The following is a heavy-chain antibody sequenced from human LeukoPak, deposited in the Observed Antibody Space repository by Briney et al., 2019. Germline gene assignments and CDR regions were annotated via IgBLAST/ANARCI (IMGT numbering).Heavy chain of an antibody. V-gene: IGHV3-7*01. Sequence: GGSLRLSCAASGFTFSSYWMSWVRQAPGKGLEWVANIKQDGSEKYYVDSVKGRFTISRDNAKNSLYLQMNSLRAEDTAVYYCARDPHYYGSGSYYNDDYWGRGTLVTVSS. CDR3: ARDPHYYGSGSYYNDDY. CDR1: GFTFSSYW. D-gene: IGHD3-10*01. J-gene: IGHJ4*02. CDR2: IKQDGSEK.